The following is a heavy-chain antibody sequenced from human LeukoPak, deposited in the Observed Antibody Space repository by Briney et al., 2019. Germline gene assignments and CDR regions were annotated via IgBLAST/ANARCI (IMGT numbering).Heavy chain of an antibody. D-gene: IGHD2-15*01. CDR1: GFTFSTYD. Sequence: GGSLRLSCAASGFTFSTYDMHWVRQAAGKGLEWVSGIGTAGDTYYAGSVKGRFTISRENAKNSLYLQMNSLRAGDTAVYYCARRYCSNGSCEGAFDIWGHGTMVTVSS. CDR2: IGTAGDT. CDR3: ARRYCSNGSCEGAFDI. J-gene: IGHJ3*02. V-gene: IGHV3-13*04.